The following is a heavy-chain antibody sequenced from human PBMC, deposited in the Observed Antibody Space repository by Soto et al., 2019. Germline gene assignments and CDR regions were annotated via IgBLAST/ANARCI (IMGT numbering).Heavy chain of an antibody. V-gene: IGHV1-3*01. J-gene: IGHJ4*02. CDR1: GYTFTSYA. CDR2: INAGNGNT. Sequence: ASVKVSCKASGYTFTSYAMHWVRQAPGQRLEWMGWINAGNGNTKYSQKFQGRVTISRDNSKNMLFLQMNSLRVDDTAIYYCAKETLTTGKRGVCDDWGPGTLVTVSS. CDR3: AKETLTTGKRGVCDD. D-gene: IGHD3-10*01.